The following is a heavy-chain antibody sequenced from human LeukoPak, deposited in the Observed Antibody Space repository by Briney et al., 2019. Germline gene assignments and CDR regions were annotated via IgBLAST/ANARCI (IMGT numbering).Heavy chain of an antibody. V-gene: IGHV1-2*02. CDR2: INPNSGGT. CDR3: ARSKGSSGSNDY. D-gene: IGHD3-22*01. J-gene: IGHJ4*02. CDR1: GYTFTSYG. Sequence: ASVKVSCKASGYTFTSYGISWVRQAPGQGLEWMGWINPNSGGTNYAQKFQGRVTMTRDTSISTAYMELSRLRSDDTAVYYCARSKGSSGSNDYWGQGTLVTVSS.